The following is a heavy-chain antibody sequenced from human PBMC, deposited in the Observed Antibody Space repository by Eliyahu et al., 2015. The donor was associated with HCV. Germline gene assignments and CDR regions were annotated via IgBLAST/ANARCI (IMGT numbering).Heavy chain of an antibody. V-gene: IGHV3-30*18. CDR1: XFTFNXYG. D-gene: IGHD2-15*01. CDR3: AKASSGSGDAFDI. Sequence: QVQLVESGGGVVQPGRSLRLSXAAXXFTFNXYGMXWVRQGPGQGREWVAVISYDGSNKYHADSVKGRFTISRDNSKNTLYLQMNSLRPEDTAVYYCAKASSGSGDAFDIWGQGTMVTVSS. J-gene: IGHJ3*02. CDR2: ISYDGSNK.